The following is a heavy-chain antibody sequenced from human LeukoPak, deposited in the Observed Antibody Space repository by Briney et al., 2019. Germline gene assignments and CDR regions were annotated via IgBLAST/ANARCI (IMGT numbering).Heavy chain of an antibody. D-gene: IGHD2-15*01. V-gene: IGHV3-23*01. CDR1: GFTFSSYA. CDR3: AKAPVTTCSGAYCYPFDY. Sequence: GGSLRLSCAASGFTFSSYAMSWVRRAPGKGLEWVSAISVSGNTYHADSVKGRFTISRDSSKNTLYLQMNSLRAGDAAVYYCAKAPVTTCSGAYCYPFDYWSQGTLVTVSS. CDR2: ISVSGNT. J-gene: IGHJ4*02.